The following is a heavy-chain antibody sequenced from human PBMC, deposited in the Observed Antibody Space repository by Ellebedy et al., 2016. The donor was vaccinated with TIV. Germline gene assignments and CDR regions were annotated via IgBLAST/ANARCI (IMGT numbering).Heavy chain of an antibody. J-gene: IGHJ3*02. CDR2: IYYSGST. Sequence: GSLRLSCTVSGGSISSSSYYWGWIRQPPGKGLEWIGSIYYSGSTYYNPSLKSRVTISVDTSKNQFSLKLSSVTAADTAVYYCARLKGDAFDIWGQGTMVTVSS. V-gene: IGHV4-39*01. CDR1: GGSISSSSYY. CDR3: ARLKGDAFDI.